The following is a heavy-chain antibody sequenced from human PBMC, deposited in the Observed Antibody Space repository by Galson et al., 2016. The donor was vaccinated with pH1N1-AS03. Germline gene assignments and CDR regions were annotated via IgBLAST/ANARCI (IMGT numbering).Heavy chain of an antibody. J-gene: IGHJ2*01. CDR3: ARHSEAAIHWPFDL. V-gene: IGHV1-2*02. CDR1: GYAFTDYY. CDR2: INTDSGGT. Sequence: SVKVSCKASGYAFTDYYMHLLRQAPGQGLEWMAWINTDSGGTDYAQKFQGRVTMTRDASISTTYMELSSVTVADTAVYHCARHSEAAIHWPFDLWGRGTLVTVSS. D-gene: IGHD5-24*01.